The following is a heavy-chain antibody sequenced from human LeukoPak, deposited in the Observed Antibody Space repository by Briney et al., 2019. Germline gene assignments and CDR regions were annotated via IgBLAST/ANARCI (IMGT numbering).Heavy chain of an antibody. CDR1: GGSISSSSYY. Sequence: PSETLSLTCTVSGGSISSSSYYWGWIRQPPGKGLEWIGSIYYSGSTYYNPSLKSRVTISVDTSKNQFSLKLSSVTAADTVVYYCARHGMYYDILTGYGPNWFDPWGQGTLVTVSS. CDR2: IYYSGST. CDR3: ARHGMYYDILTGYGPNWFDP. V-gene: IGHV4-39*01. J-gene: IGHJ5*02. D-gene: IGHD3-9*01.